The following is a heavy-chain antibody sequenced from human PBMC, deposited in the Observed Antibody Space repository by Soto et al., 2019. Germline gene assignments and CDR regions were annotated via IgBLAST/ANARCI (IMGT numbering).Heavy chain of an antibody. Sequence: LSLTCTVSGGSISNYYWSWIRQPAGKGLEWIGRIYTSGSTDYNPSLKSRVTISIDTSQNQFSLKLTSMTAADTAVYYCARERREEIHDGYDIDYWGQGTLVTVSS. J-gene: IGHJ4*02. CDR2: IYTSGST. D-gene: IGHD5-12*01. CDR1: GGSISNYY. V-gene: IGHV4-4*07. CDR3: ARERREEIHDGYDIDY.